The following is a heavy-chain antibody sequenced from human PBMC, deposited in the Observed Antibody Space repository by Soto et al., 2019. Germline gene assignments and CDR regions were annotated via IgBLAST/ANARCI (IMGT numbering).Heavy chain of an antibody. CDR2: ISYDGSNK. Sequence: QVQLVESGGGVVQPGRSLRLSCAASGFTFSSYAMHWVRQAPGKGLEWVAVISYDGSNKYYADSVKGRFTISRDNSKNTLYLQMNSLRAEDTAVYYCARDKEEGAVTMVRGVTIGDYWGQGTLVTVSS. CDR3: ARDKEEGAVTMVRGVTIGDY. CDR1: GFTFSSYA. J-gene: IGHJ4*02. V-gene: IGHV3-30-3*01. D-gene: IGHD3-10*01.